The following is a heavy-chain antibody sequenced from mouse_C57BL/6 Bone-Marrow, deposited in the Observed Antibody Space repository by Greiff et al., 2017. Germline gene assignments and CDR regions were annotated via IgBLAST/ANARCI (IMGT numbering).Heavy chain of an antibody. J-gene: IGHJ2*01. V-gene: IGHV14-4*01. CDR1: GFNIKDDY. CDR2: IDPENGDT. Sequence: VQLQQSGAELVRPGASVKLSCTASGFNIKDDYMHWVKQRPEQGLEWIGWIDPENGDTEYASKFQGKATITADTSSHTDYLQISSLTSEDTAVYYCTPSTTVVVDYWGQGTTLTVSS. D-gene: IGHD1-1*01. CDR3: TPSTTVVVDY.